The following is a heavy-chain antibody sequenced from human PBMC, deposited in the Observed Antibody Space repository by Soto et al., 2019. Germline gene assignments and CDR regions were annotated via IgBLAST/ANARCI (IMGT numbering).Heavy chain of an antibody. J-gene: IGHJ3*02. V-gene: IGHV1-69*12. CDR2: IIPIFGTA. D-gene: IGHD3-22*01. Sequence: QVQLVQSGAEVKKPGSSVKVSCKASGGTFSSYAISWVRQAPGQGLEWMGGIIPIFGTANYAQKFQGRVTIXXDXSXXTAYMELSSLRSEDTAVYYCASDATDSSGYWTFDIWGQGTMVTVSS. CDR1: GGTFSSYA. CDR3: ASDATDSSGYWTFDI.